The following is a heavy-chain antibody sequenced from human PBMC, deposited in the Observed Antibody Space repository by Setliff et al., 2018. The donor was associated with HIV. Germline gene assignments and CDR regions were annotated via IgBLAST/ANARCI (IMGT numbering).Heavy chain of an antibody. V-gene: IGHV4-34*01. CDR3: ATGWLDSSGQKNFGS. Sequence: SETLSLTCAVYGASFSRDYWTWIRQPPGKGPEWIGEINHSGITNYNSFLKSRVTISIDTPKNQFSLKLNSVTAADTAMYYCATGWLDSSGQKNFGSWGQGTLVTVSS. CDR2: INHSGIT. J-gene: IGHJ5*01. CDR1: GASFSRDY. D-gene: IGHD3-22*01.